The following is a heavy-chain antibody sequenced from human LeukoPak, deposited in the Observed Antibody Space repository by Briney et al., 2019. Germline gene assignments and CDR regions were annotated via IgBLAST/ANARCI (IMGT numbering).Heavy chain of an antibody. Sequence: GGSLRLSCAASGFTFSSYAMNWVRQAPGKGLEWVSAISGSGGSTFYADSVKGRFTISRDNSKNTVYLQMNSLRAEDTAVYYCAKGGTQQWLVQGYWGQGTLVTVSS. CDR2: ISGSGGST. D-gene: IGHD6-19*01. V-gene: IGHV3-23*01. J-gene: IGHJ4*02. CDR3: AKGGTQQWLVQGY. CDR1: GFTFSSYA.